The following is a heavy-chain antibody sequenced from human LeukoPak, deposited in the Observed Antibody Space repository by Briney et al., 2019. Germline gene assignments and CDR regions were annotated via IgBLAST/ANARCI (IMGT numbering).Heavy chain of an antibody. V-gene: IGHV4-59*01. Sequence: SETPSPTFSVSGGSISSFPWNWLRQSPGRGLEWIGYIYGGGVTNYNPSLRFRVTMSIDTSKHKFSLNLKSVTAEDTAVYYCARSVCTNRTYFFAYWG. CDR3: ARSVCTNRTYFFAY. CDR1: GGSISSFP. CDR2: IYGGGVT. J-gene: IGHJ4*01. D-gene: IGHD2/OR15-2a*01.